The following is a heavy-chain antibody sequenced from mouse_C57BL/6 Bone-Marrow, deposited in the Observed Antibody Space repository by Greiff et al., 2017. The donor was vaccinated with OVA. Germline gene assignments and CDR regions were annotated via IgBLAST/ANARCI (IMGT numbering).Heavy chain of an antibody. Sequence: QVQLKQSGPGLVAPSQSLSITCTVSGFSLTSYGVSWVRQPPGKGLEWLGVIWGDGSTNYHSALISRLSISKDNSKSQVFLKLNSLQTDDTATYYCAKPEGLYSNYWFAYWGQGTLVTVSA. CDR1: GFSLTSYG. CDR3: AKPEGLYSNYWFAY. V-gene: IGHV2-3*01. CDR2: IWGDGST. D-gene: IGHD2-5*01. J-gene: IGHJ3*01.